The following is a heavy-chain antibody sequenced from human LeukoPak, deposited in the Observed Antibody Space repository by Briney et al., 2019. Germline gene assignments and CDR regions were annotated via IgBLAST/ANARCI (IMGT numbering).Heavy chain of an antibody. CDR3: TTQDLVVVPAASHYFDY. CDR1: GFMFDTYA. J-gene: IGHJ4*02. CDR2: ISQSGDAK. V-gene: IGHV3-48*03. Sequence: GGSLRLSCAASGFMFDTYAMNWVRQAPGKGLAWVSYISQSGDAKYYADSVKGRFTISRDNARNSLYLQMNSLRAEDTAIYYCTTQDLVVVPAASHYFDYWGQGILIIVSA. D-gene: IGHD2-15*01.